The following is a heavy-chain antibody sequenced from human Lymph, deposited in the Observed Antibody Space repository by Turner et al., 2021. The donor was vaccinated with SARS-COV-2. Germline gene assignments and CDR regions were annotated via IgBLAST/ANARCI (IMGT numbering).Heavy chain of an antibody. Sequence: EVQLVETGGGLIQPGGPLRLSCAASGIIVSRNYMNWVRQAPGKGLEWVSVIYSGGTTYYADSVKGRFTISRDNSKNTLYLQMNSLRVEDTAVYYCARDLGTYGMDVWGQGTTVTVSS. CDR2: IYSGGTT. J-gene: IGHJ6*02. CDR1: GIIVSRNY. V-gene: IGHV3-53*02. D-gene: IGHD6-13*01. CDR3: ARDLGTYGMDV.